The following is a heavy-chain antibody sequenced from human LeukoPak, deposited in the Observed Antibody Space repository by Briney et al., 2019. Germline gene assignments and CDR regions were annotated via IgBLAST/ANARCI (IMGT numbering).Heavy chain of an antibody. Sequence: SETLSLTCTVSGGSISPYFWSWIRQPAGKGLEWIGRIYNTVSTDFNPSLKSRVTMSVDTSKNEFSLRLTSVTAADTAVYFCARGRLLVGWVYWGQGTLVTVSS. J-gene: IGHJ4*02. D-gene: IGHD3-22*01. CDR3: ARGRLLVGWVY. CDR2: IYNTVST. CDR1: GGSISPYF. V-gene: IGHV4-4*07.